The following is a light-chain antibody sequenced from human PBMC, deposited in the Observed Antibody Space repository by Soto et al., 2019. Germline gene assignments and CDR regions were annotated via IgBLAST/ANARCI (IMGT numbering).Light chain of an antibody. Sequence: QSVLTQPPSASATPGQRVTISCSGSSSNIGSRTVNWYQQLPGSAPKLLVYNDNQRPSEVPDRFSGSKSGTSASLAISGLQSEDEADYYCAAWDDSLHVIFGGGTKVTVL. V-gene: IGLV1-44*01. CDR2: NDN. CDR1: SSNIGSRT. J-gene: IGLJ2*01. CDR3: AAWDDSLHVI.